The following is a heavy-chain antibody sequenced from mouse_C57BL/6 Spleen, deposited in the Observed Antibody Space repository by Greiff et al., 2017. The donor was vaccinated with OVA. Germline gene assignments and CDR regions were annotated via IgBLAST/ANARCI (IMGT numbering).Heavy chain of an antibody. CDR1: GYTFTSYW. Sequence: EVHLVESGTVLARPGASVKMSCKTSGYTFTSYWMHWVKQRPGQGLEWIGAIYPGNSDTSYNQKFKGKAKLTAVTSASTAYMELSSLTNEDSAVYYCTSGGSSGGYFDVWGTGTTVTVSS. CDR3: TSGGSSGGYFDV. J-gene: IGHJ1*03. CDR2: IYPGNSDT. V-gene: IGHV1-5*01. D-gene: IGHD1-1*01.